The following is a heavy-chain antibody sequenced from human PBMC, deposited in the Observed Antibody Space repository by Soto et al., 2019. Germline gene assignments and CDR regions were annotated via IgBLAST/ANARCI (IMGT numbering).Heavy chain of an antibody. V-gene: IGHV4-4*01. CDR1: GGSISSSNW. CDR2: IYHSGST. J-gene: IGHJ4*02. CDR3: GRIGAGGIILDY. D-gene: IGHD3-16*01. Sequence: ASETLSLTCAVSGGSISSSNWWSWVRQPPGKGLEWIGEIYHSGSTNYNPSLKSRVTISVYKSKNQSSLKLSSVTAAETAVYCGGRIGAGGIILDYWGQGTLVTVSS.